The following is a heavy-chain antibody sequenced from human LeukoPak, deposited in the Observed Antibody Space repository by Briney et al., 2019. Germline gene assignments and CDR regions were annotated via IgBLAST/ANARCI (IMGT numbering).Heavy chain of an antibody. V-gene: IGHV4-30-4*01. Sequence: SETLSLTCTVSSGSISTGDYYWSWVRQPPGKGLEYIGYIYYSGSTYYNPSLKSRITISVDTSKNQFSLKLSSVTAADTAVYYCAVGHYYHSSGYLFDSWGQGTRVTVS. CDR1: SGSISTGDYY. D-gene: IGHD3-22*01. CDR3: AVGHYYHSSGYLFDS. CDR2: IYYSGST. J-gene: IGHJ4*02.